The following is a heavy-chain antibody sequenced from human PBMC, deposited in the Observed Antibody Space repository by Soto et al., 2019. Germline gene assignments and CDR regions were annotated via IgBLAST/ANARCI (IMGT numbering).Heavy chain of an antibody. Sequence: EVQLVESGGTLVQPGGSLRLSCAASGFDASVNYMTWVLQAPVKGLEWVSAINSGGNTFYADSVKGRFTLSRDNSKNTLYLQMTSLRAEDTAMYYCVRENYYYGMAVWGQGTAVTVSS. CDR3: VRENYYYGMAV. CDR2: INSGGNT. J-gene: IGHJ6*02. CDR1: GFDASVNY. V-gene: IGHV3-66*01.